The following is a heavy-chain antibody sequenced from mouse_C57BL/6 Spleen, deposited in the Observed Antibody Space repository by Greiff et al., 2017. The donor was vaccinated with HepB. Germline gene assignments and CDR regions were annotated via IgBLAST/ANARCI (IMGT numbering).Heavy chain of an antibody. J-gene: IGHJ1*03. Sequence: EVKLMESGGGLVKPGGSLKLSCAASGFTFSSYAMSWVRQTPEKRLEWVATISDGGSYTYYPDNVKGRFTISRDNAKNNLYLQMSQLKSEDTAMYYCARDGYYGSSRYWYFDVWGTGTTVTVSS. CDR1: GFTFSSYA. CDR3: ARDGYYGSSRYWYFDV. V-gene: IGHV5-4*01. CDR2: ISDGGSYT. D-gene: IGHD1-1*01.